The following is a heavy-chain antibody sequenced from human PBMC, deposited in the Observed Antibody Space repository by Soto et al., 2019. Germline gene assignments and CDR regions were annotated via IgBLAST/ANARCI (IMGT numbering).Heavy chain of an antibody. CDR3: ARGFDSGEERPGIAVVTAIRLPLDY. D-gene: IGHD2-21*02. V-gene: IGHV3-30-3*01. J-gene: IGHJ4*02. CDR2: ISYDGSNK. Sequence: PGGSLRLSCAASGFTFSSYAMHWVRQAPGKGLEWVAVISYDGSNKYYADSVKGRFTISRDNSKNTLYLQMNSLRAEDTAVYYCARGFDSGEERPGIAVVTAIRLPLDYWGQGTLVTVSP. CDR1: GFTFSSYA.